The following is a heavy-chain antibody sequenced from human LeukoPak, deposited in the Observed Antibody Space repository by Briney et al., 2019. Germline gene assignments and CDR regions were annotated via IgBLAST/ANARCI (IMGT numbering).Heavy chain of an antibody. CDR1: GFTFSSYA. CDR3: AKRGLLTFGAFDI. Sequence: LAGGSLRLSCAASGFTFSSYAMSWVRQAPGKGLEWVSAISGSGGSTYYADSVKGRFTISRDNSKNTLHLQMNSLRAEDTAVYYCAKRGLLTFGAFDIWGQGTMVTVSS. V-gene: IGHV3-23*01. D-gene: IGHD3-16*01. J-gene: IGHJ3*02. CDR2: ISGSGGST.